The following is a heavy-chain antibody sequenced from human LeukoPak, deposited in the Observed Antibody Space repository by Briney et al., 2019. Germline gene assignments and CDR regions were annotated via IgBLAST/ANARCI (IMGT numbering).Heavy chain of an antibody. CDR2: IIPIFGTA. J-gene: IGHJ4*02. Sequence: ASVKVSCKASGYTFTSYGISWVRQAPGQGLEWMGRIIPIFGTANYAQKFQGRVTITTDESTSTAYMELSSLRSEDTAVYYCARGSYSFDYWGQGTLVTVSS. V-gene: IGHV1-69*05. CDR1: GYTFTSYG. CDR3: ARGSYSFDY. D-gene: IGHD1-26*01.